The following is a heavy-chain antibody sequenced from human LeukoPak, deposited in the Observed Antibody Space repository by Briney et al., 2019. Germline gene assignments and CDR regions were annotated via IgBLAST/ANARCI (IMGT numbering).Heavy chain of an antibody. J-gene: IGHJ4*02. CDR1: GFTFRSYW. CDR3: ALVDGYSNKN. Sequence: GGSLPLSCEASGFTFRSYWMSWLRQAPGRGREWVSNIKQDRSEKYYVDSVKGRFTISRDNDKNSLYLQMNSLRAEDTAVYYCALVDGYSNKNWGQGTLVTVSP. D-gene: IGHD5-12*01. CDR2: IKQDRSEK. V-gene: IGHV3-7*01.